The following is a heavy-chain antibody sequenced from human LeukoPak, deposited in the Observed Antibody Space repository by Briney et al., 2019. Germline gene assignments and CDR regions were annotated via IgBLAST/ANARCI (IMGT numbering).Heavy chain of an antibody. CDR1: GFTFSSYA. CDR3: AKDVSGWYMQSVFDY. D-gene: IGHD6-19*01. CDR2: ISGSGGST. Sequence: GGSLRLSCAASGFTFSSYAMSWVRQAPGKGLEWVSAISGSGGSTYYADSVKGRFTISRGNSKNTLYLQMNSLRAEDTAVYYCAKDVSGWYMQSVFDYWGQGTLVTVSS. J-gene: IGHJ4*02. V-gene: IGHV3-23*01.